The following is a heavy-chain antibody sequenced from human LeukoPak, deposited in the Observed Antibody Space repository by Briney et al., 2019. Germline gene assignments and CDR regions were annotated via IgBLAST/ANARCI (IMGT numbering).Heavy chain of an antibody. V-gene: IGHV3-7*01. J-gene: IGHJ6*03. D-gene: IGHD6-6*01. CDR2: IKQDGSEK. CDR3: ARVSIAARPPPAYYMDV. CDR1: GFTFSSYW. Sequence: GGSLRLSCAASGFTFSSYWMSWVRQAPGNGLEWVANIKQDGSEKYYVDSVKGRFTISRDNAKNSLYLQMNSLRAEDTAVYYCARVSIAARPPPAYYMDVWGKGTTVTVSS.